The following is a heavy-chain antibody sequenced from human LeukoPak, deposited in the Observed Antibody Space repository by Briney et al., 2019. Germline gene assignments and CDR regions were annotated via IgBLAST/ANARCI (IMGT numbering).Heavy chain of an antibody. CDR3: AKVKQWLVSGDAFDI. CDR2: ISYDGSNK. J-gene: IGHJ3*02. Sequence: PGGSLRLSCAASGFTFSSHGMHWVRQAPGKGLEWVAVISYDGSNKYYADSVKGRFTISRDNSKNTLYLQMNSLRAEDTAVYYCAKVKQWLVSGDAFDIWGQGTMVTVSS. V-gene: IGHV3-30*18. D-gene: IGHD6-19*01. CDR1: GFTFSSHG.